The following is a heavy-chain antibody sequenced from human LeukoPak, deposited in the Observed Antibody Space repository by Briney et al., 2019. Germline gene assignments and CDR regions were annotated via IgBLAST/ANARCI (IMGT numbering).Heavy chain of an antibody. D-gene: IGHD6-13*01. V-gene: IGHV1-2*02. CDR3: ARGRARIAAAGTPYFDY. CDR1: GYTFTGYY. CDR2: INPNSGGT. J-gene: IGHJ4*02. Sequence: VASVKVSCRASGYTFTGYYMHWVRQAPGQGLEWMGWINPNSGGTNYAQKFQGRVTMTRDTSISTAYMELSRLRSDDTAVYYCARGRARIAAAGTPYFDYWGQGTLVTVSS.